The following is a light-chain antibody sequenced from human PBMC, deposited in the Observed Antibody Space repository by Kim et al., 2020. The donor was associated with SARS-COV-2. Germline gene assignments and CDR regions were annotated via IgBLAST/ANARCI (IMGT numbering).Light chain of an antibody. CDR1: QSVGSW. Sequence: DIQMTQSPSTVYASVGDRVTITCRASQSVGSWLAWYQQKPGKAPNLLIYDASTLESGVPSRFSGSGSGTEFTLTINSLQPDDFATYSCQQYNTYSYTFGQGTKLEIK. V-gene: IGKV1-5*01. CDR2: DAS. CDR3: QQYNTYSYT. J-gene: IGKJ2*01.